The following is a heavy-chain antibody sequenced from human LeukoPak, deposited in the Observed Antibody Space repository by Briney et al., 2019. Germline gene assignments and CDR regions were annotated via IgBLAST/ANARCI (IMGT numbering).Heavy chain of an antibody. CDR2: ISGSGGST. J-gene: IGHJ4*02. D-gene: IGHD3-22*01. CDR1: GFTFSSYA. Sequence: GGSLRLSCAASGFTFSSYAMSWVRQAPGKGLEWVSAISGSGGSTYYADSVKGRFTISRDNSKNTLYLQMNSLKTEDTAVYYCTTEYNFNYYDSSGYYYWGQGTLVTVSS. CDR3: TTEYNFNYYDSSGYYY. V-gene: IGHV3-23*01.